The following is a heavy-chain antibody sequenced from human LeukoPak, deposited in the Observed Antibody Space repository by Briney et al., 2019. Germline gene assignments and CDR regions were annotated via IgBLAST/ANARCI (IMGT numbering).Heavy chain of an antibody. J-gene: IGHJ5*02. Sequence: GESLKISCKGSGYTFTNYWIGWVRQMPGKGLEWMGMILPGDSNPRYSPSFQGQVTFSADKSINTAYVQWSGLTASDTAIYYCARAIAPYKWDYVWFDPWGQGTPVTVSS. V-gene: IGHV5-51*01. D-gene: IGHD1-7*01. CDR3: ARAIAPYKWDYVWFDP. CDR2: ILPGDSNP. CDR1: GYTFTNYW.